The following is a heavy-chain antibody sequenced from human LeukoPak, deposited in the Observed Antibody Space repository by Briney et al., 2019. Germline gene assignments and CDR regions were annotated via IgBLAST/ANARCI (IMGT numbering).Heavy chain of an antibody. CDR3: ARHESRGKLRYFDWLLTHGAFDP. V-gene: IGHV5-51*01. CDR2: SYPGDSDT. D-gene: IGHD3-9*01. J-gene: IGHJ5*02. Sequence: GESLKISCKGSGYSFTSYWIGWVRQMPGKGLEWMGISYPGDSDTRYSPSFQGQVTISADKSISTAYLQWSSLKASDTAMYYCARHESRGKLRYFDWLLTHGAFDPWGQGTLVTVSS. CDR1: GYSFTSYW.